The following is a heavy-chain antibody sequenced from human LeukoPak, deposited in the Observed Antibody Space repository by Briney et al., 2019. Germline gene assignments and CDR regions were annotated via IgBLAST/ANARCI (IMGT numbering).Heavy chain of an antibody. CDR1: GFTFSSYS. Sequence: PGGSLRLSCAASGFTFSSYSMNWVRQAPGKGLEWVSAISGSGGSTYYADSVKGRFTISRDNSKNTLYLQMNSLRAEDTTIYYCAKGISGWYLYYFDYWGQGTLVTVSS. J-gene: IGHJ4*02. V-gene: IGHV3-23*01. D-gene: IGHD6-19*01. CDR3: AKGISGWYLYYFDY. CDR2: ISGSGGST.